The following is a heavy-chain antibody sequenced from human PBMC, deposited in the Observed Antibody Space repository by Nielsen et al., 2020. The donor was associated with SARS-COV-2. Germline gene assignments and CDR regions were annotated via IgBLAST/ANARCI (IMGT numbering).Heavy chain of an antibody. CDR3: ARDVGANSFFDY. V-gene: IGHV4-61*08. D-gene: IGHD1-26*01. J-gene: IGHJ4*02. CDR1: GGSVTSADHH. Sequence: SETLSLTCTVSGGSVTSADHHWTWIRQAPGKGLEWIGNIYYSGSANYNPSLKSRVTILVDTSKDQFSLKLTSVTAADTAVYYCARDVGANSFFDYWGQGILVTVSS. CDR2: IYYSGSA.